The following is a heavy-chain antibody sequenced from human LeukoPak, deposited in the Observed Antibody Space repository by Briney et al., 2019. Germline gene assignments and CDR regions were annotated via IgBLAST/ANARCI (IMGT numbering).Heavy chain of an antibody. J-gene: IGHJ4*02. V-gene: IGHV3-48*04. D-gene: IGHD3-10*01. CDR3: ARDSVDGPFVISLDL. Sequence: PGGSLRLSCAASGITFSSYSMNWVRQAPGKGLEWVSHISRDGNSESTVDAPRGRFATSRDNAKNTVFLLINSLRVEDTAVYYCARDSVDGPFVISLDLWGQGALVTVSS. CDR2: ISRDGNSE. CDR1: GITFSSYS.